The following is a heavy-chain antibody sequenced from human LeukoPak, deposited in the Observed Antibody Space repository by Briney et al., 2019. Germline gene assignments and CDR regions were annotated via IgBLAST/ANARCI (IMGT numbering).Heavy chain of an antibody. CDR3: TSTLPNYDILTGSEDY. CDR1: GFTFSNAW. D-gene: IGHD3-9*01. CDR2: IKSKNDGGTT. V-gene: IGHV3-15*01. J-gene: IGHJ4*02. Sequence: GGSLRLSCAASGFTFSNAWMSWVRQAPGKGLEWVGRIKSKNDGGTTDYAAPVKGRFTISRDDSKNTLYLQMNSLKTEDTAVYYCTSTLPNYDILTGSEDYWGQGTLVTVSS.